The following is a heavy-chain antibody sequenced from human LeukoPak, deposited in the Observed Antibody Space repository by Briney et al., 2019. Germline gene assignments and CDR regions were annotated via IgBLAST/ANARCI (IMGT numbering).Heavy chain of an antibody. CDR2: IYYSGST. CDR1: GDSTSSDRYY. D-gene: IGHD1-26*01. Sequence: SETLSLTCTVSGDSTSSDRYYGGWVRQPPGTGLEWIGNIYYSGSTYYNPSLKSRVTMSVDTSKNQFFLKLNSVTAADTAVYYCARGRPYSGGYHLDYWGQGTLVTVSA. CDR3: ARGRPYSGGYHLDY. V-gene: IGHV4-39*02. J-gene: IGHJ4*02.